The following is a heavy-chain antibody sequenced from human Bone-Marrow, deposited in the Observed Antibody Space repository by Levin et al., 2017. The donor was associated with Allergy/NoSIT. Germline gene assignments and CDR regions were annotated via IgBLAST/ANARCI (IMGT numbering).Heavy chain of an antibody. CDR2: VSSGGGSI. V-gene: IGHV3-48*01. Sequence: HAGGSLRLSCAASGFTFSDHSMNWVRQTPGKGLEWISYVSSGGGSIYYADDVQGRFTSSRDNAKNSLYLQMDSLRVEDTGIYYCTRDRGNDYGCFDSWGQGTLVSVSS. CDR1: GFTFSDHS. D-gene: IGHD5-12*01. J-gene: IGHJ4*02. CDR3: TRDRGNDYGCFDS.